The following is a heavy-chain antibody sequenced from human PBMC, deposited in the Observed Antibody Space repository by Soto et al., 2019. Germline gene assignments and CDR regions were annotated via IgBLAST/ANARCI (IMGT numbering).Heavy chain of an antibody. J-gene: IGHJ6*02. CDR1: GFTFSSYS. D-gene: IGHD6-19*01. V-gene: IGHV3-21*01. Sequence: EVQLVESGGGLVKPGGSLRLSCAASGFTFSSYSMNWVRQAPGKGLEWVSSISSSSSYIYYADSVKGRFTIARDNAKNSLYLQMNSLRAEDTAVYYSIAVAPDGMDVWGQGTTVTVSS. CDR2: ISSSSSYI. CDR3: IAVAPDGMDV.